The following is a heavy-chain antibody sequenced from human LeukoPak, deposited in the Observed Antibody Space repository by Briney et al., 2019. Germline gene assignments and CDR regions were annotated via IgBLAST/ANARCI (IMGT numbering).Heavy chain of an antibody. Sequence: PSETLSLTCAVYGGPLSYYYWSWMRQPPEKGPEWIGEINRSGSTNYNPSLKSRVSISVDTSKNQFSLKLSSVTAADTAVYYCARGGFYCGDDCYVDYWGQGTLVTVSS. D-gene: IGHD2-21*02. CDR2: INRSGST. J-gene: IGHJ4*02. CDR1: GGPLSYYY. V-gene: IGHV4-34*01. CDR3: ARGGFYCGDDCYVDY.